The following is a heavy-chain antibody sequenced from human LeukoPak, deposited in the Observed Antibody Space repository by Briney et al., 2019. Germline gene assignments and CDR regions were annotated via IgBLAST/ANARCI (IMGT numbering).Heavy chain of an antibody. CDR1: GFTFSSYG. J-gene: IGHJ4*02. Sequence: PGRSLRLSCAASGFTFSSYGMHWVRQAPGKGLEWVAAIWYDGSNKYYADSVKGRFTISRDSAKNSLYLQMDSLRAEDTAVYYCARAQYSSGWHCFDYWGQGTLVTVSS. CDR2: IWYDGSNK. V-gene: IGHV3-33*01. CDR3: ARAQYSSGWHCFDY. D-gene: IGHD6-19*01.